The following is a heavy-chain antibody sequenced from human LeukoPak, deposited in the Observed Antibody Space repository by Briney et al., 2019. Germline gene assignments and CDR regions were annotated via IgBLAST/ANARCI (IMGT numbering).Heavy chain of an antibody. D-gene: IGHD3-22*01. CDR3: ARHRSYDSSGYYYPAAFDI. Sequence: PGGSLRLSCAASGFTFSSYSMNWVRQAPGKGLEWVSSISSSSNYIYYADSVKGRFTISRDNAKNSLYLQMNSLRAEDTAVYYCARHRSYDSSGYYYPAAFDIWGQGTMVTVSS. J-gene: IGHJ3*02. V-gene: IGHV3-21*01. CDR2: ISSSSNYI. CDR1: GFTFSSYS.